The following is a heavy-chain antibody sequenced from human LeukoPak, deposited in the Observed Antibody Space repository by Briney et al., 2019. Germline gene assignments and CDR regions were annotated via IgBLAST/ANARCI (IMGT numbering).Heavy chain of an antibody. D-gene: IGHD2-8*01. CDR1: GYTFTSYG. CDR2: ISAYNGNT. J-gene: IGHJ6*03. CDR3: ARAVMVYAILDYYYYMDV. V-gene: IGHV1-18*01. Sequence: ASVKVSCKASGYTFTSYGISWVRQAPGQGLEWMGWISAYNGNTNYAQKLQGRVTMTTDTSTSTAYMELRSLRSDDTAVYYCARAVMVYAILDYYYYMDVWGKGTTVTVSS.